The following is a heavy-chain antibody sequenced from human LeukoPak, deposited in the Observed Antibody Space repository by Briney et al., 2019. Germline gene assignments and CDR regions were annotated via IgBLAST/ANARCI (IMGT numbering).Heavy chain of an antibody. J-gene: IGHJ4*02. CDR2: IGYDGSSK. V-gene: IGHV3-33*06. CDR3: AKSQSSSLIDY. D-gene: IGHD6-13*01. CDR1: GFSFSAYG. Sequence: GGSLRLSCAASGFSFSAYGVHWVRQAPGKGLEWVAVIGYDGSSKDYADSVKGRFTLSRDNSKNTLYLQMNSLTVEDTAVYYCAKSQSSSLIDYWGQGTLVTVSS.